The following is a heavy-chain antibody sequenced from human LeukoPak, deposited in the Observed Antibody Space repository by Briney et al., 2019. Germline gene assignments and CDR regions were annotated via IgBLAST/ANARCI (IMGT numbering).Heavy chain of an antibody. Sequence: SETLSLTCTVSGGSISSYYWSWIRQPPGKGLEWIGYIYYSGSTNYNPSLKSRVTISVDTSKNQFSLKLSSVTAADTAVYYCARGEATAMVPLAYWGQGTLVTVSS. V-gene: IGHV4-59*01. D-gene: IGHD5-18*01. CDR1: GGSISSYY. CDR3: ARGEATAMVPLAY. CDR2: IYYSGST. J-gene: IGHJ4*02.